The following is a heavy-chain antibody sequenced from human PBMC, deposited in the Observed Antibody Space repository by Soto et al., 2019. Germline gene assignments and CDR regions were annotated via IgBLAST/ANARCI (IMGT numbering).Heavy chain of an antibody. D-gene: IGHD2-2*01. V-gene: IGHV3-33*01. CDR2: IWNDGSNE. J-gene: IGHJ6*02. Sequence: QVQLVESGGGVVQPGRSLRLSCAASGFTFSSYGMHWVRQAPGKGLEWVALIWNDGSNEDYSDTAKGRFTISRDNSKNTLYLQMDSVRAEDTAVFYCARSSRYCSSVTCQHSYDMDVWGHGTTVTVSS. CDR3: ARSSRYCSSVTCQHSYDMDV. CDR1: GFTFSSYG.